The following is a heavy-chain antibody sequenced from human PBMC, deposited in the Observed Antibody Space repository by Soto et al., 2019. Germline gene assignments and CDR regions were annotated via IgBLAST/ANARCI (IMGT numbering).Heavy chain of an antibody. J-gene: IGHJ4*02. CDR1: GFTVSYFG. D-gene: IGHD2-15*01. Sequence: VQLVESGGGVVQPGRSLRLSCAASGFTVSYFGLHWVRQAPGKGLEWVSSISSSSSYIYYADSVKGRFTISRDNAKNSLYLQMNSLRAEDTAVYYCARTLGRSSYFDYWGQGTLVTVSS. CDR2: ISSSSSYI. CDR3: ARTLGRSSYFDY. V-gene: IGHV3-21*01.